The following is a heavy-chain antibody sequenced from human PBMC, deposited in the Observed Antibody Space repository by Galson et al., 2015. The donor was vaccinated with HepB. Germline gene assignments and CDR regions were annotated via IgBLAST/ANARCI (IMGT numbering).Heavy chain of an antibody. V-gene: IGHV1-18*04. CDR1: GYRFASHG. CDR2: ISVRNGDT. D-gene: IGHD4-17*01. Sequence: SVKVSCKASGYRFASHGISWVRQAPGQGLEWMGWISVRNGDTKYAQKVEDRILMTIDTSTNTVYMELRSLTSDDTAVYYCAREGVYADYVGFAQYFGVDVWGQGITVIVSS. J-gene: IGHJ6*02. CDR3: AREGVYADYVGFAQYFGVDV.